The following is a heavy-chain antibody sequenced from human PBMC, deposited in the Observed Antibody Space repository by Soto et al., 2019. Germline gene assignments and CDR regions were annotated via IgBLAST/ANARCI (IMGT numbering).Heavy chain of an antibody. CDR3: ARAGAATLSDY. D-gene: IGHD2-15*01. J-gene: IGHJ4*02. V-gene: IGHV4-39*07. CDR1: GGSISSSSYY. CDR2: IYYSGST. Sequence: PSETLSLTCTVSGGSISSSSYYWGWIRQPPGKGLEWIGSIYYSGSTYYNPSLKSRVTISVDTSKNQFSLNLSSVTAADTAVYYCARAGAATLSDYWGQGTLVTVSS.